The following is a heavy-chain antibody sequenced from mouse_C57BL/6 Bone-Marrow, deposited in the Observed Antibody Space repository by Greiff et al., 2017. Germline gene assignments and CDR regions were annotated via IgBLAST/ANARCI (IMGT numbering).Heavy chain of an antibody. V-gene: IGHV5-4*01. J-gene: IGHJ1*03. CDR3: ARDAQIYDVYYWYFDV. CDR2: ISDGGSYT. Sequence: EVKLMESGGGLVKPGGSLKLSCAASGFTFSSYAMSWARQTPEKRLEWVATISDGGSYTYYPDNVKGRFTISRDNAKNNLYLQMSHLESEDTAMYYCARDAQIYDVYYWYFDVWGTAATVTVSS. CDR1: GFTFSSYA. D-gene: IGHD2-3*01.